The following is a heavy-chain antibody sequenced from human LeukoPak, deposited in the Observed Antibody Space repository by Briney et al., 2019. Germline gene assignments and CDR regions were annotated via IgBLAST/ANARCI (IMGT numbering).Heavy chain of an antibody. V-gene: IGHV4-4*02. CDR2: IYHSGST. CDR3: ARQHSSSWPDAFDI. CDR1: GGSISSSNW. J-gene: IGHJ3*02. D-gene: IGHD6-13*01. Sequence: PSETLSLTCAVSGGSISSSNWWSWVRQPPGKGLEWIGEIYHSGSTNYNPSLKSRVTISVDKSKNQFSLKLSSVTAADTAVYYCARQHSSSWPDAFDIWGQGTMVTVSS.